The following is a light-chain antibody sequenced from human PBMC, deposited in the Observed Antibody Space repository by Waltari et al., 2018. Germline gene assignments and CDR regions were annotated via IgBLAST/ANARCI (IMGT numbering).Light chain of an antibody. Sequence: IQMTQSPSSLSASIGERVTLTCRASQYIAKFLNWYQQKPGQAPSLLIYAASTLQRGVPPRFTGSGSGTDFTLTISSLKPEDFGTYYCQQSYSDSPYTFGQGTKLEI. CDR3: QQSYSDSPYT. CDR1: QYIAKF. V-gene: IGKV1-39*01. CDR2: AAS. J-gene: IGKJ2*01.